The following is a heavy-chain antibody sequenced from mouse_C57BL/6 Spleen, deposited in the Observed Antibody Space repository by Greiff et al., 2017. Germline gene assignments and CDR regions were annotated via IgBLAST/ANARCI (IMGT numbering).Heavy chain of an antibody. D-gene: IGHD2-3*01. V-gene: IGHV1-18*01. J-gene: IGHJ3*01. Sequence: EVKLVESGPELVKPGASVKIPCKASGYTFTDYNMDWVKQSHGKSLEWIGDINPNNGGTIYNQKFKGKATLTVDKSSSTAYMELRSLTSEDTAVYYCARRIYDGYPFAYWGQGTLVTVSA. CDR1: GYTFTDYN. CDR3: ARRIYDGYPFAY. CDR2: INPNNGGT.